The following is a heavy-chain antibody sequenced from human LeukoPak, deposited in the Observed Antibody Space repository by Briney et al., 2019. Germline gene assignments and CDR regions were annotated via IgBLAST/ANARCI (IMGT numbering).Heavy chain of an antibody. D-gene: IGHD3-9*01. CDR2: ISGSGGST. V-gene: IGHV3-23*01. Sequence: PGGSLRLSCTASAFTFSNYGMSWVRQAPGKGLEWVSAISGSGGSTYYADSVKGRFTISRDNSKNTLYLQMNSLRAEDTAVYYCAKEALRYFDWSPAGFDYWGQGTLVTVSS. J-gene: IGHJ4*02. CDR3: AKEALRYFDWSPAGFDY. CDR1: AFTFSNYG.